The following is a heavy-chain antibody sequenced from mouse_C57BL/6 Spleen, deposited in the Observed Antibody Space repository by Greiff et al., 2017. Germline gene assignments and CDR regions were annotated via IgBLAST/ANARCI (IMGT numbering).Heavy chain of an antibody. J-gene: IGHJ2*01. CDR3: ARWGTTVVATPYYFDY. CDR2: IDPSDSET. Sequence: QVQLQQPGAELVRPGSSVKLSCKASGYTFTSYWMHWVKQRPIQGLEWIGNIDPSDSETHYNQKFKDKATLTVDKSSSTAYMQLSSLTSEDSAVYYCARWGTTVVATPYYFDYWGQGTTLTVSS. V-gene: IGHV1-52*01. CDR1: GYTFTSYW. D-gene: IGHD1-1*01.